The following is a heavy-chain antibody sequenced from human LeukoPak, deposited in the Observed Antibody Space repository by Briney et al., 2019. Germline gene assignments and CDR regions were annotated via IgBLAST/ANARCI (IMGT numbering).Heavy chain of an antibody. CDR3: ARERITMVRGVIDYYYYMDA. CDR2: IKQDGSEK. V-gene: IGHV3-7*01. D-gene: IGHD3-10*01. J-gene: IGHJ6*03. CDR1: GFTFSSYW. Sequence: PGGSLRLSCAASGFTFSSYWMSWVRQAPGKGLEWVANIKQDGSEKYYVDSVKGRFTISRDNAKNSLYLQMNSLRAEDTAVYYCARERITMVRGVIDYYYYMDAWGKGTTVTVSS.